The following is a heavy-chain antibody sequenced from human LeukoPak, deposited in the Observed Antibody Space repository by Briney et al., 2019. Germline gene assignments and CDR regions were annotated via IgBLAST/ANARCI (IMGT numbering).Heavy chain of an antibody. CDR1: GYTFTSNY. Sequence: ASVKVSCKASGYTFTSNYMHWVRQAPGQGLEWMGIINPSDGSTSYAQKFPGRVTMTRDTSTSTVYMELSSLRSEDTAVYYCARATPYYYDSSGYYPQYYYYGMDVWGQGTTVTVSS. CDR2: INPSDGST. V-gene: IGHV1-46*01. D-gene: IGHD3-22*01. J-gene: IGHJ6*02. CDR3: ARATPYYYDSSGYYPQYYYYGMDV.